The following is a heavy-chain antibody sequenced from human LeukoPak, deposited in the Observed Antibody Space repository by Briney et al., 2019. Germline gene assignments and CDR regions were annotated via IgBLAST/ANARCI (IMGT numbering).Heavy chain of an antibody. J-gene: IGHJ5*02. V-gene: IGHV1-24*01. CDR2: FDPGDGER. CDR3: AAGPMSCYAPYNWFDP. CDR1: GHSLAQLS. D-gene: IGHD2-2*01. Sequence: ASVKVSCKVSGHSLAQLSMHWVRQALGKGPEWMGGFDPGDGERIYEQKFQGRVTMTEDTSTDTAYMKLSNLRSDDTAVYYCAAGPMSCYAPYNWFDPWGQGTLVTVSS.